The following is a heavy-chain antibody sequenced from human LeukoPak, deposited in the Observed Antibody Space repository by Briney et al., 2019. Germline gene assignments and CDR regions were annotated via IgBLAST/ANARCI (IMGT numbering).Heavy chain of an antibody. CDR2: ITSSSYI. V-gene: IGHV3-21*01. D-gene: IGHD3-16*01. CDR3: ARDGGKDYYYYYYMDV. J-gene: IGHJ6*03. Sequence: GGSLRLSCAASGFTFSSYRMNWVRQAPGKGLEWVSSITSSSYIYYSESVKGRFTISRDNAKNSLYLQMNSLRAEDTAVYYCARDGGKDYYYYYYMDVWGKGTTVTVSS. CDR1: GFTFSSYR.